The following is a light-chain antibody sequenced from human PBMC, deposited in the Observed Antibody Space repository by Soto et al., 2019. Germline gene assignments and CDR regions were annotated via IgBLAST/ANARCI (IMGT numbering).Light chain of an antibody. CDR2: KGS. J-gene: IGLJ2*01. CDR3: CSYAGSSTVV. CDR1: SSDVGSYNL. Sequence: QSALTQPASVSGSPGQSITISCTGTSSDVGSYNLVSWYQQHPGKAPKLMIYKGSKRPSGVSNRFSGSKPGNTASLTISGVQAEDEADYYCCSYAGSSTVVFGGGTKLTVL. V-gene: IGLV2-23*01.